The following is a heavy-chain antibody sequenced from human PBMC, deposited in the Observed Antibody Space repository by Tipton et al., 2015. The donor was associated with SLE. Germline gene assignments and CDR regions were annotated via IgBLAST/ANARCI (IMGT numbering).Heavy chain of an antibody. V-gene: IGHV4-4*08. D-gene: IGHD1-26*01. CDR1: GGSISSHY. CDR3: VRDSVGITRGDAFDI. J-gene: IGHJ3*02. CDR2: ISNSETT. Sequence: TLSLTCTVSGGSISSHYWSWIRQAPGKGLEWIGYISNSETTNYNPSLKSRVTISVDTSKNHFSLNLRSVTAADTALYFCVRDSVGITRGDAFDIWGQGTMVTVSS.